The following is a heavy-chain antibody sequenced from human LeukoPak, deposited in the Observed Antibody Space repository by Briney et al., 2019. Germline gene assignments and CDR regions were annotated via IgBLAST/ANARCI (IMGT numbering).Heavy chain of an antibody. D-gene: IGHD6-13*01. Sequence: GGSLRLSCVASGFTFSDYYMSWIRQAPGKGLEWVSAISGSGGSTYYADSVKGRFTISRDNSKNTLYLQMNSLRAEDTAVYYCAKGSSSPPDWFDPWGQGTLVTVSS. V-gene: IGHV3-23*01. J-gene: IGHJ5*02. CDR3: AKGSSSPPDWFDP. CDR2: ISGSGGST. CDR1: GFTFSDYY.